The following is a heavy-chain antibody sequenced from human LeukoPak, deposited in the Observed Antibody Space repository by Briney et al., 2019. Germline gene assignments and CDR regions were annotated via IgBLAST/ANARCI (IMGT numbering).Heavy chain of an antibody. CDR3: APTTARRRYMDV. V-gene: IGHV3-21*01. D-gene: IGHD4-17*01. CDR2: ISSSSSYI. J-gene: IGHJ6*03. Sequence: AGGSLRLSCAASGFTFSSYSMNWVRQAPGKGLEWVSSISSSSSYIYYADSVKGRFTISRDNAKNSLYLQMNSLRAEDTAVYYCAPTTARRRYMDVWGKGTTVTISS. CDR1: GFTFSSYS.